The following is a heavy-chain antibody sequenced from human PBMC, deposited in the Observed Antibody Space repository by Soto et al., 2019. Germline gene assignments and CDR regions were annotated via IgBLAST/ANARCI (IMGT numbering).Heavy chain of an antibody. J-gene: IGHJ5*01. D-gene: IGHD3-10*01. CDR2: INHSGST. CDR3: ARWPRGNNWFDN. Sequence: SETLSLTCAVYGGSFSGYYWSWIRQPPGKGLEWIGEINHSGSTNYNPSLKSRVTISVDTSKNQFSLKLSSVTAADTAVYYCARWPRGNNWFDNWAHGTPVTV. CDR1: GGSFSGYY. V-gene: IGHV4-34*01.